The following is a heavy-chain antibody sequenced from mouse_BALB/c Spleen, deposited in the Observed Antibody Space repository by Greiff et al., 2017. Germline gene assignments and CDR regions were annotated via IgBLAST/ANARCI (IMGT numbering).Heavy chain of an antibody. CDR1: GFSLTSYG. CDR3: AREALLRYPRYFDV. D-gene: IGHD1-1*01. J-gene: IGHJ1*01. V-gene: IGHV2-9*02. Sequence: VKLVESGPGLVAPSQSLSITCTVSGFSLTSYGVHWVRQPPGKGLEWLGVIWAGGSTNYNSALMSRLSISKDNSKSQVFLKMNSLQTDDTAMYYCAREALLRYPRYFDVWGAGTTVTVSS. CDR2: IWAGGST.